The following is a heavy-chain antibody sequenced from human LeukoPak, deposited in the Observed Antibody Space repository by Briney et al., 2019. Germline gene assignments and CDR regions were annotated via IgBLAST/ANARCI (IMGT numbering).Heavy chain of an antibody. D-gene: IGHD3-3*01. Sequence: ASVKVYRKASGYTYTSYGVSWGRQARGHGLEWMGWIGAYNGNTNYAQKLQGRVTMTTDTSTSTAYMELRSLRSDDTAVYYCARDTYYDFWSGYHFYFDYWGQGTLVTVSS. CDR3: ARDTYYDFWSGYHFYFDY. J-gene: IGHJ4*02. V-gene: IGHV1-18*01. CDR2: IGAYNGNT. CDR1: GYTYTSYG.